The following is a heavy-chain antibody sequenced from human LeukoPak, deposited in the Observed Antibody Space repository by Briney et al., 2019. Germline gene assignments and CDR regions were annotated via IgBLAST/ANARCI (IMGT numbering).Heavy chain of an antibody. V-gene: IGHV1-69*04. Sequence: SVKVSCKASGGTFSSYTISWVRQAPGQGLEWMGRIIPILGIANYAQKFQGRVTITADKSTSTAYMELSSLRSEDTAVYYCARDLIVVVPAAMEDYWGQGTLVTVSS. J-gene: IGHJ4*02. D-gene: IGHD2-2*01. CDR3: ARDLIVVVPAAMEDY. CDR1: GGTFSSYT. CDR2: IIPILGIA.